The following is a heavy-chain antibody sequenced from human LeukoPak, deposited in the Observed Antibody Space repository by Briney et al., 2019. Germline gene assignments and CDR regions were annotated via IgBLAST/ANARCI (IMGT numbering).Heavy chain of an antibody. CDR1: GFTFSSYA. V-gene: IGHV3-23*01. CDR2: ISGSGGST. D-gene: IGHD6-13*01. J-gene: IGHJ3*02. CDR3: AKWVTYSSGWYEATGAFDI. Sequence: GGSLRLSCAASGFTFSSYAMSWVRQAPGKGLEWVSAISGSGGSTYYADSVKGRFTISRDNSKNTLYLQMNSLRAEDTAVYYCAKWVTYSSGWYEATGAFDIWGQGTMVTVSS.